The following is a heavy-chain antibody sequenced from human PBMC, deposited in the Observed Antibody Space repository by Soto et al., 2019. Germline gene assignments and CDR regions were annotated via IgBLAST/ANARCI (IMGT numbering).Heavy chain of an antibody. CDR3: AKEIAAAAAE. D-gene: IGHD6-13*01. Sequence: GGSLRLSCAASGFTFSSYGMHWVRQAPGKGLEWVAVISYDGSNKYYADSVKGRFTISRDNSKNTLYLQMNSLRAEDTAVYYCAKEIAAAAAEWGQGTLVTVSS. CDR1: GFTFSSYG. J-gene: IGHJ4*02. CDR2: ISYDGSNK. V-gene: IGHV3-30*18.